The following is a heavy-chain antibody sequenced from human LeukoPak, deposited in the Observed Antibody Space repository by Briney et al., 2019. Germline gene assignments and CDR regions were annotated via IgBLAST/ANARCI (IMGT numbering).Heavy chain of an antibody. V-gene: IGHV4-39*02. Sequence: SETLSLTCTVSGGSISSSSYYWGWIRQPPGKGLEWIGSIYYSGSTYYNPSLKSRVTISVDTSKNQFSLKLSSVTAADTAVYYCAGELRYFGPLVGYFDHWGQGTLVTVSS. CDR2: IYYSGST. J-gene: IGHJ4*02. CDR1: GGSISSSSYY. CDR3: AGELRYFGPLVGYFDH. D-gene: IGHD3-9*01.